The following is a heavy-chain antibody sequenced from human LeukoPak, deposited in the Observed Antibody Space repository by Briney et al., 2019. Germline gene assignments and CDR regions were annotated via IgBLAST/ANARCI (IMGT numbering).Heavy chain of an antibody. CDR3: ARTTLRHSDWSPDAFDI. Sequence: ASVKVSCKASGYTFTSYGISWVRQAPGQGLEWMGWISAYNGNTNYAQKLQGRVTMTTDTSTSTAYMELRSLRSDDTAVYYCARTTLRHSDWSPDAFDIWGQGTMVTVSP. CDR2: ISAYNGNT. J-gene: IGHJ3*02. CDR1: GYTFTSYG. D-gene: IGHD3-9*01. V-gene: IGHV1-18*01.